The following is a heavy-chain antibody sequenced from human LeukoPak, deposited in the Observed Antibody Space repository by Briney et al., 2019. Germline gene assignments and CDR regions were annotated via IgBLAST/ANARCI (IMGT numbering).Heavy chain of an antibody. J-gene: IGHJ5*02. CDR2: IYHSGNT. V-gene: IGHV4-38-2*02. CDR1: GYSISSGYY. Sequence: SETLSLTCTVSGYSISSGYYWGWIRQPPGKGLEWIGSIYHSGNTYYNPSLQSRVTISVDTSKNQFSLKLSSVTAADTAVYYCARGLTFDPWGQGTLVIVSS. CDR3: ARGLTFDP. D-gene: IGHD3-16*01.